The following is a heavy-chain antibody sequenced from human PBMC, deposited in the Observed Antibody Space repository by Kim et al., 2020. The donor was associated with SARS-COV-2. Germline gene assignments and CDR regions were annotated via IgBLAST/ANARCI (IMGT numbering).Heavy chain of an antibody. D-gene: IGHD2-8*02. V-gene: IGHV3-53*01. Sequence: ADSVKGRFTIYRDNSKNTLFLQMNTLGVEDTAMYFCASGYCTGGSCPFEYWGQGTLVTVSS. J-gene: IGHJ4*02. CDR3: ASGYCTGGSCPFEY.